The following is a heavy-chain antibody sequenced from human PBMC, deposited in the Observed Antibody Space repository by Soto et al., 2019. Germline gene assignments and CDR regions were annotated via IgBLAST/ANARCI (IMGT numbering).Heavy chain of an antibody. CDR2: ISYDGSNK. CDR3: ARDITGPVSSWYYYYGMDV. D-gene: IGHD6-13*01. J-gene: IGHJ6*02. Sequence: PGGSLRLSCAASGFTFSSYAMHWVRQAPDKGLEWVAVISYDGSNKYYADSVKGRFTISRDNSKNTLYLQMNSLRAEDTAVYYCARDITGPVSSWYYYYGMDVWGQGTTVTRLL. V-gene: IGHV3-30-3*01. CDR1: GFTFSSYA.